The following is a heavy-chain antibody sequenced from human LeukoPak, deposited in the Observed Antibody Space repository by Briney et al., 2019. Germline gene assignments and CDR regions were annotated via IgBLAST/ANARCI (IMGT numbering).Heavy chain of an antibody. CDR2: IYTSGST. J-gene: IGHJ4*02. D-gene: IGHD3-22*01. V-gene: IGHV4-59*10. CDR3: ARSGPYSSSDH. Sequence: SETLSLTCAVYGGSFSGYYWSWIRQPPGKGLEWIGRIYTSGSTNYNPSLKSRVTMSVDTSKNQFSLKLSSVTAADMAVYYCARSGPYSSSDHWGRGTLVTVSS. CDR1: GGSFSGYY.